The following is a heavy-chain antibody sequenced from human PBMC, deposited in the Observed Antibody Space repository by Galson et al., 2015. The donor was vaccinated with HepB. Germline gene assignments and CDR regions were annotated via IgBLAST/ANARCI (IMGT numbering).Heavy chain of an antibody. CDR3: ARGYSSGWSPNWYFDL. CDR1: GFTFSSYD. D-gene: IGHD6-19*01. Sequence: SLRLSCAASGFTFSSYDMHWVRQATGKGLEWVSAIGTAGDPYYPGSVKGRFTISRENAKNSLYLQMNSLRAGDTAVYYCARGYSSGWSPNWYFDLWGRGTLVTVSS. V-gene: IGHV3-13*05. CDR2: IGTAGDP. J-gene: IGHJ2*01.